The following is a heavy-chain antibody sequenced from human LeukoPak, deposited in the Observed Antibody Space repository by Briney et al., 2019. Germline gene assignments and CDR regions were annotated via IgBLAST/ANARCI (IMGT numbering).Heavy chain of an antibody. CDR2: ISSSGSSI. V-gene: IGHV3-48*03. CDR3: ARDHNGPYTFDY. Sequence: GGSLRLSCAASGFTFSSYETNWVRQAPGKGLEWVSYISSSGSSIYYADSVKGRFTISRDNAKNSLSLQMNSLRVEDTAVYYCARDHNGPYTFDYWGQGTLVTVSS. D-gene: IGHD2-2*02. CDR1: GFTFSSYE. J-gene: IGHJ4*02.